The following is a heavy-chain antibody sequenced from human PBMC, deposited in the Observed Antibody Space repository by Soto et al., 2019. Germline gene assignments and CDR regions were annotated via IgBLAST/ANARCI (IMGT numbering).Heavy chain of an antibody. CDR2: IYHTGTT. J-gene: IGHJ4*02. V-gene: IGHV4-30-2*01. CDR1: GASINSGDYS. D-gene: IGHD3-10*01. Sequence: QLQLQESGSGLVKPSQTLSLTCDVSGASINSGDYSWSWIRQPPGKGLEWIGYIYHTGTTYYNPSLKSRVTISVDSSKNQVSLRVNSVTAADTAVYYCVGDYGSGSYRFDFWGQGTLVTVSS. CDR3: VGDYGSGSYRFDF.